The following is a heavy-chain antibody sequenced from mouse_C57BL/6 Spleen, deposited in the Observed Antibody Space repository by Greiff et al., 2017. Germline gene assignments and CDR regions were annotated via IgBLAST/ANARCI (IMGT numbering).Heavy chain of an antibody. CDR3: ARQGYGSSDWYFDV. J-gene: IGHJ1*03. Sequence: QVQLQQPGAELVMPGASVKLSCKASGYTFTSYWMHWVKQRPGRGLEWIGEIDPSDSYTNYNQKFKGKSTLTVDKSSSTAYMQLSSLTSEDSAVYYCARQGYGSSDWYFDVWGTGTTVTVSS. V-gene: IGHV1-69*01. D-gene: IGHD1-1*01. CDR2: IDPSDSYT. CDR1: GYTFTSYW.